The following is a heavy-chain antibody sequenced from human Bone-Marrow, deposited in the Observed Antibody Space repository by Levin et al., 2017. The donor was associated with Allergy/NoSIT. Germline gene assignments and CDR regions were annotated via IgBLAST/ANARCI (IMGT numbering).Heavy chain of an antibody. CDR1: GFPFRGSG. V-gene: IGHV3-33*01. CDR3: ARDIGQPDSYDYYFYGMDV. Sequence: LSLTCAASGFPFRGSGFHWVRQAPGKGLEWVAVIWLDGRSQHYADSVKGRFTISRDNSQNTLWLQMNSLRAEDTAIYYCARDIGQPDSYDYYFYGMDVWGQGTTVTVSS. CDR2: IWLDGRSQ. J-gene: IGHJ6*02. D-gene: IGHD1-26*01.